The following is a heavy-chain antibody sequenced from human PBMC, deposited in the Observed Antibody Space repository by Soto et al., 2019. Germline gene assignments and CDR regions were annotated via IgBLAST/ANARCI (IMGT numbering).Heavy chain of an antibody. J-gene: IGHJ6*02. V-gene: IGHV4-34*01. CDR3: ARDLSGYYYGMDV. Sequence: PSETLSLTCAVYGGSFSGYFWNWVRQPPGKGLEWIGEINHSGSTKYNPSLKSRVTLSVDTSKNQFSLRVFSVTAADTAVYYCARDLSGYYYGMDVWGQGTTVTVLL. CDR1: GGSFSGYF. CDR2: INHSGST.